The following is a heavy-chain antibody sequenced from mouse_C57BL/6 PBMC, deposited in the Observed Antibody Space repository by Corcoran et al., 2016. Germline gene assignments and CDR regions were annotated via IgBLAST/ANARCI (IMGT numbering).Heavy chain of an antibody. D-gene: IGHD2-3*01. CDR1: GYTFTTYG. CDR2: INTYSGVP. CDR3: ERVYDGYYRAMDY. J-gene: IGHJ4*01. Sequence: QIQLVQSGPELKKPGETVKISCKASGYTFTTYGMSWVKQAPGKGLKWMGWINTYSGVPTYADGFKGRFAFSLETTASTAYLQINNLKNEDTATDLCERVYDGYYRAMDYWGQGTSVTVSS. V-gene: IGHV9-3*01.